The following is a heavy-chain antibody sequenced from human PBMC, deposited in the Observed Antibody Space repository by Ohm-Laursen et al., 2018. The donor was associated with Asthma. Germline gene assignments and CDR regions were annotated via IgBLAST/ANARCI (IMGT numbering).Heavy chain of an antibody. CDR2: FNSGTGDI. Sequence: SVKVSCKASGYTFTSYDINWVRQATGQGLEWMGWFNSGTGDITYSHKFQGRVTITADTSASTTFMELPSLTSEDTAVYYCASSKGYGDYQSLDYWGQGTLVTVSS. D-gene: IGHD4-17*01. V-gene: IGHV1-3*01. J-gene: IGHJ4*02. CDR3: ASSKGYGDYQSLDY. CDR1: GYTFTSYD.